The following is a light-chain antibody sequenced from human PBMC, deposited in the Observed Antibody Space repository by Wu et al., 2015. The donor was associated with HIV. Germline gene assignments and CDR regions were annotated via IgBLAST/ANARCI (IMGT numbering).Light chain of an antibody. CDR2: GTS. V-gene: IGKV3-15*01. Sequence: EIVMTQSPATLSVSPGERATLSCRASQSISNNLAWYQQKPGQAPRLLFCGTSTRATGIPARFSGSGSGTEFTLTISSMQSEDFAIYYCQQYNNWPRTFGQGTKVE. CDR3: QQYNNWPRT. CDR1: QSISNN. J-gene: IGKJ1*01.